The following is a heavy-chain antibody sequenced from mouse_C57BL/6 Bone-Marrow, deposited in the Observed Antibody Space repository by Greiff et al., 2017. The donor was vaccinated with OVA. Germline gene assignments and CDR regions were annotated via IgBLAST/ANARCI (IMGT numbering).Heavy chain of an antibody. Sequence: QVQLQQPGAELVKPGASVKMSCKASGYTFTSYWITWVKQRPGQGLEWIGDIYPGSGSTNYNEKFKCKATLTVDTSSSTAYMQLSRLTSEDSAVYYCARRYYGSSYWYFDVWGTGTTVTVSS. CDR2: IYPGSGST. CDR3: ARRYYGSSYWYFDV. CDR1: GYTFTSYW. V-gene: IGHV1-55*01. D-gene: IGHD1-1*01. J-gene: IGHJ1*03.